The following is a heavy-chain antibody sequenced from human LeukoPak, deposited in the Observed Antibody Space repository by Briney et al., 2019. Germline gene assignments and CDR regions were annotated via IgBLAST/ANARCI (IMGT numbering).Heavy chain of an antibody. D-gene: IGHD6-6*01. J-gene: IGHJ5*02. Sequence: SETLSLTCTVSVGSISSYYWSWIRQPPGKGLEWIGYIYYSGSTNYNPSLKSRVTISVDTSKNQFSLKLSSVTAADTAVYYCARGVPLRGSSSSIFRFDPWGQGTLVTVSS. CDR3: ARGVPLRGSSSSIFRFDP. CDR2: IYYSGST. CDR1: VGSISSYY. V-gene: IGHV4-59*01.